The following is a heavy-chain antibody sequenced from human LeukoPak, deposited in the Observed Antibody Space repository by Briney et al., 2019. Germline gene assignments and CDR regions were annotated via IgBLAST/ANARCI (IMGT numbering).Heavy chain of an antibody. Sequence: GGSLRLSCAASGCTFSSYAMSWVRQAPGKGLEWVSAISGSGGSTYYADSVKGQFTISRDNSNNTLYLQMNSLRAEDTAVYYCAKEFGSYSPPYWGQGTLVTVSS. V-gene: IGHV3-23*01. J-gene: IGHJ4*02. CDR3: AKEFGSYSPPY. CDR2: ISGSGGST. CDR1: GCTFSSYA. D-gene: IGHD1-26*01.